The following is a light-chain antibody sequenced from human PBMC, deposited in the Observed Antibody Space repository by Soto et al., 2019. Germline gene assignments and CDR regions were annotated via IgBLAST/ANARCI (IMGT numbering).Light chain of an antibody. V-gene: IGKV3-11*01. CDR3: QQRSNWPPKLT. CDR1: QSVSSY. Sequence: EIVLTQSPATLSLSPGERATLSCRASQSVSSYLAWYQQKPGQAPRLLIYDASNRATGIPARFSGSGSGTDFTLTISSLEPEDFAVYYCQQRSNWPPKLTFGGGTKVGIK. J-gene: IGKJ4*01. CDR2: DAS.